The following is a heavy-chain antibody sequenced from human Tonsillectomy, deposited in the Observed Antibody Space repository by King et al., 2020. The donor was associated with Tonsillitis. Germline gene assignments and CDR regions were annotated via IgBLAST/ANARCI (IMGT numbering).Heavy chain of an antibody. J-gene: IGHJ6*02. Sequence: VQLVESGGGLVQPGRSLRLSCATSGFNFDKFALHWVRQPPGKGLEWVSGISWHGEDKGYADSVKGRFTISRDNAQKSLYLQMNNLRPEDTAFYFCTKDLMSGFPIAAGAMDVWGRGTTVTVSS. CDR2: ISWHGEDK. V-gene: IGHV3-9*01. D-gene: IGHD6-13*01. CDR1: GFNFDKFA. CDR3: TKDLMSGFPIAAGAMDV.